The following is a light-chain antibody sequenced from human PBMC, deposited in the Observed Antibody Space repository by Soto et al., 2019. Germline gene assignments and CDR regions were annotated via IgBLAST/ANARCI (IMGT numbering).Light chain of an antibody. CDR2: DVS. CDR1: SSDIGGYNF. Sequence: QSVLTQPASVSGSPGQSITISCTGTSSDIGGYNFVSWYQHHPGKAPRLLIFDVSDRPSGVSDRFSGSKSGNTASLTISGLQAEEEADYYCSSYKSSRTPYVFGTGTKVTVL. CDR3: SSYKSSRTPYV. J-gene: IGLJ1*01. V-gene: IGLV2-14*03.